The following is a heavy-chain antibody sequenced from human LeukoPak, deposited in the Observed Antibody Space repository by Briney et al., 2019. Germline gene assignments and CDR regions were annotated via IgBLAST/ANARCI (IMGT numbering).Heavy chain of an antibody. CDR1: GFTFSSYA. CDR3: AKRGYDSSGHYGYFDY. D-gene: IGHD3-22*01. J-gene: IGHJ4*02. V-gene: IGHV3-23*01. CDR2: ISGSGGST. Sequence: GGSLRLSCAASGFTFSSYAMSWVRQAPGKGLEWVSVISGSGGSTYYADSVQGRFTISRDNSNNTLYLQMNSLRADDTAVYYCAKRGYDSSGHYGYFDYWAQGTLVTVPS.